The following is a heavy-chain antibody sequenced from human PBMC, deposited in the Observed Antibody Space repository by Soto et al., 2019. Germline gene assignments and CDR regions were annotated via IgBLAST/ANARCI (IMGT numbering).Heavy chain of an antibody. CDR3: ARQTDDSYTFTAFDI. V-gene: IGHV4-39*01. Sequence: SETLSLTCTVSGDSISSSSSYWGWIRQPPGKGLEWIGNIYYNGNTYYNPSLKSRVTISVDTSKNQFSLKLSSVTAADTAVYYCARQTDDSYTFTAFDIWGQGTMVTVSS. J-gene: IGHJ3*02. D-gene: IGHD3-16*01. CDR2: IYYNGNT. CDR1: GDSISSSSSY.